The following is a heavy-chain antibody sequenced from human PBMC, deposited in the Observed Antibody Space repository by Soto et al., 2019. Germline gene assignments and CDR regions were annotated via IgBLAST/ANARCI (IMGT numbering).Heavy chain of an antibody. CDR3: ARGPRVYDYIWGSYRYRSRFYY. CDR1: GGSFSGYY. D-gene: IGHD3-16*02. CDR2: INHSGST. V-gene: IGHV4-34*01. Sequence: QVQLQQWGAGLLKPSETLSLTCAVYGGSFSGYYWSWIRQPPGKGLEWIGEINHSGSTNYNPSLKSRVTLSVDTSKNQFFLKLSSVTAAYTAVYYCARGPRVYDYIWGSYRYRSRFYYWGQGTLVTVSS. J-gene: IGHJ4*02.